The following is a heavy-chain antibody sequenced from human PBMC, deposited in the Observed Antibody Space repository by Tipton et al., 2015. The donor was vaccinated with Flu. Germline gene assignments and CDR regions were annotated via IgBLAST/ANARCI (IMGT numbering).Heavy chain of an antibody. V-gene: IGHV5-51*01. Sequence: QSGAEVKKPGESLRISCEVSGYNFNRYWIGWVRQMPGKGLEWMGIFYPGDSDSRYNPSFEGQVTISVDTSISTAYLQWNSLRASDTAIYYCGRYIALLDSDYFDYWGQGTQVTVSS. J-gene: IGHJ4*02. D-gene: IGHD2-21*01. CDR2: FYPGDSDS. CDR1: GYNFNRYW. CDR3: GRYIALLDSDYFDY.